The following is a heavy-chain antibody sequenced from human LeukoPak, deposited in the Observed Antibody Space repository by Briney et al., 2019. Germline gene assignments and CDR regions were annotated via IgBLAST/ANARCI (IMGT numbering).Heavy chain of an antibody. J-gene: IGHJ4*02. CDR1: GFTFSDYY. V-gene: IGHV3-23*01. Sequence: GGSLRLSCAASGFTFSDYYMSWVRQAPGKGLEWVSAISGSGGSTYYADSVKGRFTISRDNSKNTLYLQMNSLRAEDTAVYYCAKDTLGGATNFDYWGQGTLVTVSS. CDR3: AKDTLGGATNFDY. D-gene: IGHD1-26*01. CDR2: ISGSGGST.